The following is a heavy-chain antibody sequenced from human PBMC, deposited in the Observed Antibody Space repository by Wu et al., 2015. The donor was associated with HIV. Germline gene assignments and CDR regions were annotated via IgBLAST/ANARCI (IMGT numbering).Heavy chain of an antibody. CDR2: INPNSGGT. V-gene: IGHV1-2*02. J-gene: IGHJ3*02. CDR1: GYTFTGYY. D-gene: IGHD3-22*01. Sequence: QVQLVQSGAEVKKPGASVKVSCKASGYTFTGYYMHWVRQAPGQGLEWMGWINPNSGGTNYAQKFQGRVTMTRDTSISTAYMELSRLRSDDTAVYYCARVYTGSQNYYDSSGDRAFDIWGQGTMVTVSS. CDR3: ARVYTGSQNYYDSSGDRAFDI.